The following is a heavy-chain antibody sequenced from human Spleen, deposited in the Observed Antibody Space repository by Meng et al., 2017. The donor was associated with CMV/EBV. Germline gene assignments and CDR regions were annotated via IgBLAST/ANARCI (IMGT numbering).Heavy chain of an antibody. CDR1: RFTFSNYA. V-gene: IGHV3-23*01. CDR3: ARAYSSSSPDY. CDR2: VTGSGGST. J-gene: IGHJ4*02. Sequence: GGSLRLSCAASRFTFSNYAMSWVRQAPGEGLEWVSAVTGSGGSTYYADSVKGRFTISRDNSKNTLYLQMNSLRVEDTAVYYCARAYSSSSPDYWGQGTLVTVSS. D-gene: IGHD6-6*01.